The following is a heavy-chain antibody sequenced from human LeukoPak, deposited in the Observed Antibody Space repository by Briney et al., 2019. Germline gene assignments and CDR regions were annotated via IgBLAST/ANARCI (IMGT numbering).Heavy chain of an antibody. Sequence: GGPLRLSCAASGFTFDDYAMHWVRQAPGKGLEWVSLISGDGGSTYYADSVKGRFTISRDNSKNSLYLQMNSLRTEDTALYYCAKDISPPETRKYSCSWLPLFDYWGQGTLVTVSS. J-gene: IGHJ4*02. V-gene: IGHV3-43*02. CDR1: GFTFDDYA. D-gene: IGHD6-13*01. CDR3: AKDISPPETRKYSCSWLPLFDY. CDR2: ISGDGGST.